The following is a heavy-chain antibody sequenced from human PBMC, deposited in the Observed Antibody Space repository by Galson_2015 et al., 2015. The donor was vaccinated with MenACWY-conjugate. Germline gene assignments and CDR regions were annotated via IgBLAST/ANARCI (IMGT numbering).Heavy chain of an antibody. CDR3: ARDRPSYGGNADFDY. CDR2: INWNGGST. Sequence: SLRLSCAASGFTFDDYGMSWVRQAPGKGLEWVSGINWNGGSTGYADSVKGRFTISRDNAKNSLYLQMNSLRAEDTAVNYCARDRPSYGGNADFDYWGQGTLVTVSS. V-gene: IGHV3-20*04. J-gene: IGHJ4*02. CDR1: GFTFDDYG. D-gene: IGHD4-23*01.